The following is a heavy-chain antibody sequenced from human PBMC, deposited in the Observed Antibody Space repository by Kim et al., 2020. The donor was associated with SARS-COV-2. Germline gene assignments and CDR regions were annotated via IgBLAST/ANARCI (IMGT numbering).Heavy chain of an antibody. J-gene: IGHJ6*02. D-gene: IGHD2-2*01. CDR3: ARHGSIAVLPAAGFYYYYGMDV. Sequence: ASVKVSCKASGYGFTSYAINWVRQVPGQGLEWMGWINAGNGQTNYSQHFQGRLTFTRDASANTVSMDLSSLTSEDTAVYYCARHGSIAVLPAAGFYYYYGMDVWGQGTTVTVTS. CDR1: GYGFTSYA. CDR2: INAGNGQT. V-gene: IGHV1-3*01.